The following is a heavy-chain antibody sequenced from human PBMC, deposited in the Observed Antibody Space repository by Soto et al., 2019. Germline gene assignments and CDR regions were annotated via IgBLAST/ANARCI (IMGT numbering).Heavy chain of an antibody. D-gene: IGHD2-15*01. Sequence: QVQLVQSGAEVKKPGSSVKVSCKASGGTFSSYAISWVRQAPGQGLEWMGGIIPIFGTANYAQKFQGRVTITADESTSTAYMELSSLRSEDTAVYYCGIVSGYCSGGSCPYYFDYWGQGTLVTVSS. V-gene: IGHV1-69*01. CDR1: GGTFSSYA. CDR2: IIPIFGTA. J-gene: IGHJ4*02. CDR3: GIVSGYCSGGSCPYYFDY.